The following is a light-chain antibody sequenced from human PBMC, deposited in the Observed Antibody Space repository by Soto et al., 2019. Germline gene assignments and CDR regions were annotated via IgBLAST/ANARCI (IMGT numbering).Light chain of an antibody. J-gene: IGKJ2*01. Sequence: EIVLTQSPGTLSLSPGERATLSCRASQSVSSSYLAWYQQKPGQAPRLLIYGASSRATGIPDRFSGSGSGTDFTLTISRLEPEDFAVYYCQQYVSSPRTFGHGTKLEIK. CDR3: QQYVSSPRT. CDR1: QSVSSSY. CDR2: GAS. V-gene: IGKV3-20*01.